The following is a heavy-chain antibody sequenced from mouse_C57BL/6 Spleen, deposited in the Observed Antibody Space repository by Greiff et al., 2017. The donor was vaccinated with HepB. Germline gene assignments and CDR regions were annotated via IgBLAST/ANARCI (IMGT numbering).Heavy chain of an antibody. J-gene: IGHJ3*01. CDR2: IDPSDSYT. Sequence: QVQLQQPGAELVKPGASVKLSCKASGYTFTSYWMQWVKQRPGQGLEWIGEIDPSDSYTNYNQKFKGKATLTVDTSSSTAYMQLSSLTSEDSAVYSCARGRGSSQAWFAYWGQGTLVTVSA. D-gene: IGHD1-1*01. CDR3: ARGRGSSQAWFAY. V-gene: IGHV1-50*01. CDR1: GYTFTSYW.